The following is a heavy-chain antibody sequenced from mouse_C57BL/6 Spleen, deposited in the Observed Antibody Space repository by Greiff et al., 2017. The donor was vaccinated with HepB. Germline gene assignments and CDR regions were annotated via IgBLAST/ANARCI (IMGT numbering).Heavy chain of an antibody. D-gene: IGHD1-1*01. CDR2: IWRGGST. Sequence: QVQLKESGPGLVQPSQSLSITCTVSGFSLTSYGVHWVRQSPGKGLEWLGVIWRGGSTDYNAAFMSRLSITKDNSKSQVFFKMNSLQADDTAIYYCAKNFPYGSSYGGGSMDYWGQGTSVTVSS. V-gene: IGHV2-5*01. CDR1: GFSLTSYG. CDR3: AKNFPYGSSYGGGSMDY. J-gene: IGHJ4*01.